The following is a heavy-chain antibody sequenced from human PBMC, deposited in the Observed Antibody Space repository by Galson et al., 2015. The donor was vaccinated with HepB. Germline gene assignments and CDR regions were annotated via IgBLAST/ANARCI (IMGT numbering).Heavy chain of an antibody. CDR3: ARGRSHAY. D-gene: IGHD6-13*01. Sequence: SLRLSCAGSAFTFSTYWKGWVRQAPGKGLEWVANIRGDGGEKYYVDSVKGRFTISRDNARNSLYLQMNSLRAEDTAVYYCARGRSHAYWGQGTLVTVSS. CDR2: IRGDGGEK. V-gene: IGHV3-7*03. CDR1: AFTFSTYW. J-gene: IGHJ4*02.